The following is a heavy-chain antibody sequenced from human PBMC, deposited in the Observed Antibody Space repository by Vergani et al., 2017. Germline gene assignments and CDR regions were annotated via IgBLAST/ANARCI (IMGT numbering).Heavy chain of an antibody. J-gene: IGHJ4*02. CDR3: ARGGSYYDSSGYYERPFDY. Sequence: QVQLVQSGAELKKPGASVSVSCKGSSRTFQTYGISWVRQAPGKGLEWMAWIRPYTGHTIYAQKFQDRVTITADKSTSTAYMELSSLRSEDTAVYYCARGGSYYDSSGYYERPFDYWGQGTLVTVSS. V-gene: IGHV1-18*01. D-gene: IGHD3-22*01. CDR2: IRPYTGHT. CDR1: SRTFQTYG.